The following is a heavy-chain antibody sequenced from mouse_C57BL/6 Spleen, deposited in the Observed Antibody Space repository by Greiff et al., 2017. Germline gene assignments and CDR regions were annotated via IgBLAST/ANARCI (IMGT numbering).Heavy chain of an antibody. J-gene: IGHJ2*01. CDR2: IVPGSGST. D-gene: IGHD1-1*01. CDR3: ASERDYCGSSPFDY. V-gene: IGHV1-9*01. CDR1: GYTFTGYW. Sequence: VQLQQSGAELVQPGASVKLSCKATGYTFTGYWIEWVKQRPGHGLEWIGVIVPGSGSTNYNEKLKGKATFTAAKSSHTAYMELHSLTTEDSAIYYCASERDYCGSSPFDYWGQGTTLTVSS.